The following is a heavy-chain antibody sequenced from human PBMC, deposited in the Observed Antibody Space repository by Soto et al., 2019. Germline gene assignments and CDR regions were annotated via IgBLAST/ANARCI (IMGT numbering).Heavy chain of an antibody. CDR1: GFTFSSYG. V-gene: IGHV3-30*18. CDR2: ISYDGSNK. Sequence: PGGSLRLSCAASGFTFSSYGMHWVRQAPGKGLEWVAVISYDGSNKYYADSVKGRFTISRDNSKNTLYLQMNSLRAEDTAVYYCAKAFSEYYYDSSGYYNYYYYYGMDVWGQGTTVTVSS. D-gene: IGHD3-22*01. J-gene: IGHJ6*02. CDR3: AKAFSEYYYDSSGYYNYYYYYGMDV.